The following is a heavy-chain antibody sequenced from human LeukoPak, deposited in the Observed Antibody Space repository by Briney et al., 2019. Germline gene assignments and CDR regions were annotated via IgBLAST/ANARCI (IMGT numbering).Heavy chain of an antibody. CDR3: ARRDSSGWYCLDY. J-gene: IGHJ4*02. CDR2: ISGSGGGT. V-gene: IGHV3-23*01. Sequence: PGGSLRLSCAASAFTFSSYAMNWVRQAPGEGLEWVSTISGSGGGTYYADSVRGRFTISRDNSENTLYLQMNSLRAEDTAVYYCARRDSSGWYCLDYWGQGTLVTVSS. D-gene: IGHD6-19*01. CDR1: AFTFSSYA.